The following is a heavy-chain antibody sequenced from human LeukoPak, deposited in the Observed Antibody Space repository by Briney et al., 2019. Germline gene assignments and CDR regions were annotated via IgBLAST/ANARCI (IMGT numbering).Heavy chain of an antibody. Sequence: PGGSLRLSCAASGFTFSSYRMSWVRQAPGKGLGLVSIIKKDGSEKYYVDSVKGRFTISRDNAKNSLYLQMNGLRAEDTAVYYCAIDWEAAREFDCWGQGTLVTVSS. CDR1: GFTFSSYR. CDR3: AIDWEAAREFDC. CDR2: IKKDGSEK. D-gene: IGHD6-6*01. V-gene: IGHV3-7*01. J-gene: IGHJ4*02.